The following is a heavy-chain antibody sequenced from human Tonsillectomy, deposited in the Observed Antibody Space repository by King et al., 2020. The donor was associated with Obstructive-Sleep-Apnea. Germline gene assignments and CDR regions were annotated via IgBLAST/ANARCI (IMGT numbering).Heavy chain of an antibody. J-gene: IGHJ4*02. V-gene: IGHV4-39*07. D-gene: IGHD2-8*01. CDR1: GVSISSSSYS. CDR2: IHYRGST. CDR3: ARVGAPALMVYAGSDY. Sequence: QLQESGPGLVKPSETLSITCTVSGVSISSSSYSWGWIRQSPGNGVGWIGIIHYRGSTYYSPSLKSRVTMSVDTSKNQFSLRLSSVTAADTAVYYCARVGAPALMVYAGSDYWGQGTLVTVSS.